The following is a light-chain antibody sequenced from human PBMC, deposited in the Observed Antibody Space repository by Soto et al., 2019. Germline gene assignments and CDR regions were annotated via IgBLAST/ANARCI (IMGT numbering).Light chain of an antibody. CDR2: GAS. J-gene: IGKJ1*01. V-gene: IGKV3-15*01. CDR3: KQYNNWPVT. CDR1: QSVSSS. Sequence: EIVLTQSPATLSAFPGDRVTLSCRASQSVSSSLAWYQQKPGQAHRLLIYGASTRATGIQARFSGSGSGTEFTLTIRSLQSEDFAVYYCKQYNNWPVTFGQGTKVDIK.